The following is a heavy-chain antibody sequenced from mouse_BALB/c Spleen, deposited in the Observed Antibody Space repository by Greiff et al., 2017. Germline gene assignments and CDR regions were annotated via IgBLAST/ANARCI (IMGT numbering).Heavy chain of an antibody. CDR3: ARHEYDYDWFAY. D-gene: IGHD2-4*01. Sequence: EVKVEESGGGLVQPGGSLKLSCAASGFTFSSYTMSWVRQTPEKRLEWVAYISNGGGSTYYPDTVKGRFTISRDNAKNTLYLQMSSLKSEDTAMYYCARHEYDYDWFAYWGQGTLVTVSA. V-gene: IGHV5-12-2*01. CDR2: ISNGGGST. CDR1: GFTFSSYT. J-gene: IGHJ3*01.